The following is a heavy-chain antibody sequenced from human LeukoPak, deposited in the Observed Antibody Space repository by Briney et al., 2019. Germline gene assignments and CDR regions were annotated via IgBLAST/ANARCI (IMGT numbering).Heavy chain of an antibody. J-gene: IGHJ4*02. CDR2: ISYDGSNK. D-gene: IGHD3-22*01. Sequence: GGSLRLSCAASGFTFSSYAMHWVRQAPGKGLEWVAVISYDGSNKYYADSVKGRFTISRDNSKNTLYLQMNSLRAEDTAVYYCARDPVVVITGPDYWGQGTLVTVSS. CDR1: GFTFSSYA. V-gene: IGHV3-30-3*01. CDR3: ARDPVVVITGPDY.